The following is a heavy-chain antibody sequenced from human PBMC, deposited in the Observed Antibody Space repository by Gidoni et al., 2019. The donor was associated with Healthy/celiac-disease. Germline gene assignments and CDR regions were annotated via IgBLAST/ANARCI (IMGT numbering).Heavy chain of an antibody. J-gene: IGHJ4*02. V-gene: IGHV3-43*01. Sequence: EVQLVESGGVVVQPGGSLRLSCAASGFTFDDYTMHWVRQAPGKGLEWVSLSSWDGGSTYYADSVKGRFTISRDNSKNSLYLQMNSLRTEDTALYYCAKGSRASYDSSGYSFFGYWGQGTLVTVSS. D-gene: IGHD3-22*01. CDR2: SSWDGGST. CDR3: AKGSRASYDSSGYSFFGY. CDR1: GFTFDDYT.